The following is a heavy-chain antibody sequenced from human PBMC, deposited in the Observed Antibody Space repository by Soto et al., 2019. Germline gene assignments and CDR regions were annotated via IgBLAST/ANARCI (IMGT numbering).Heavy chain of an antibody. J-gene: IGHJ6*02. Sequence: SVKVSCKASGGTFSSYAISWVRQAPGQGLEWMGGIIPIFGTANYAQKFQGRVTITADESTSTAYMELSSLRSEDTAVYDCARGYIVGVVAGAECYGMDVWGQGTTDTVS. V-gene: IGHV1-69*13. CDR3: ARGYIVGVVAGAECYGMDV. CDR2: IIPIFGTA. CDR1: GGTFSSYA. D-gene: IGHD2-15*01.